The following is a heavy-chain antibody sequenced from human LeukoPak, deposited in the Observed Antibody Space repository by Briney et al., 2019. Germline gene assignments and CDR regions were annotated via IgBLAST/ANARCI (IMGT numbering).Heavy chain of an antibody. CDR3: ARHVDIVATTGYGMDV. D-gene: IGHD5-12*01. CDR1: GCSFTSYW. J-gene: IGHJ6*02. CDR2: IYPGDSDT. Sequence: GESLKISCKGSGCSFTSYWIGWVRQMPGKGLEWMGIIYPGDSDTRYSPSFQGQVTISADKSISTAYLQWSSLKASDTAMYYCARHVDIVATTGYGMDVWGQGTTVTVSS. V-gene: IGHV5-51*01.